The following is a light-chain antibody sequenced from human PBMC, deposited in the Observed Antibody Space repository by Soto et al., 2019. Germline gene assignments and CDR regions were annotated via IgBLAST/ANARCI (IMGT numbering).Light chain of an antibody. Sequence: EIVLTQSPGTLSLSPGERATLSCRASQSVSSTFLAWFQQKPGQAPRLLIYGASSIATGIPDRFSGSGSGTDFTLTINRLEPEDCAVYYCQQFGTSPLWTFGQGTKVEIK. CDR2: GAS. CDR1: QSVSSTF. V-gene: IGKV3-20*01. CDR3: QQFGTSPLWT. J-gene: IGKJ1*01.